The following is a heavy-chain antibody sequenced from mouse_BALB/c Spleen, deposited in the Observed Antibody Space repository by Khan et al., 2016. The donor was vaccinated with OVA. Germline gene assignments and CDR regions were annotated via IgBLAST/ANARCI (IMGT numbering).Heavy chain of an antibody. Sequence: QMPLEESGAELARPGASVKMSCKASGYTFTTYTIHWVKQGPGQGLEWIGYIIPTNDYANYNQKFKDRATLTADKSSSTAYMQLSSLTSEDSALYYCAREGAYYRSDGWFAYWGQGTLVTVSA. V-gene: IGHV1-4*01. D-gene: IGHD2-14*01. CDR3: AREGAYYRSDGWFAY. J-gene: IGHJ3*01. CDR1: GYTFTTYT. CDR2: IIPTNDYA.